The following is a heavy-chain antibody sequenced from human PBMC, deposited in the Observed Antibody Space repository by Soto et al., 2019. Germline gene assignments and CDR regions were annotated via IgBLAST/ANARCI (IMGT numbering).Heavy chain of an antibody. D-gene: IGHD3-10*01. CDR1: GFTFSSYS. V-gene: IGHV3-21*01. Sequence: EVQLVESGGGLVKPGGSLRLSCAASGFTFSSYSMNWVRQAPGKGLEWVSSISSSSSYIYYADSVKGRFTISRDNATDPLYLQMNSLQDEDPAVYYCARYPRNRVRSAYGMDVWGQGPTVTVSS. J-gene: IGHJ6*02. CDR3: ARYPRNRVRSAYGMDV. CDR2: ISSSSSYI.